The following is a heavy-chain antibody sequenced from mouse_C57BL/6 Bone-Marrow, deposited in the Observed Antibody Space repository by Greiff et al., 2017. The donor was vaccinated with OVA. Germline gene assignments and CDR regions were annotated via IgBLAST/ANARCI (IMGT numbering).Heavy chain of an antibody. Sequence: EVQRVESGGDLVKPGGSLKLSCAASGFTFSSYGMSWVRQTPDKRLEWVATISSGGSYTYYPDSVKGRFTISRDNAKNTLYLQMSSLKSEDTAMYYCARPSYYGSSPLGYWGQGTLVTVSA. CDR2: ISSGGSYT. CDR1: GFTFSSYG. J-gene: IGHJ3*02. V-gene: IGHV5-6*01. D-gene: IGHD1-1*01. CDR3: ARPSYYGSSPLGY.